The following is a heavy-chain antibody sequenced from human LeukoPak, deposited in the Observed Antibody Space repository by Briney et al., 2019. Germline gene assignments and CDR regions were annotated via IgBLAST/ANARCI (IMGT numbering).Heavy chain of an antibody. D-gene: IGHD5-12*01. Sequence: PSETLSLTCTVSGGSISSGDYYWSWIRQPPGKGLEWIGYIYYSGSTYYNPSLKSRVTISVDTCKNQFSLKLSSVTAADTAVYYCARGGSGYDFGWFDPWGQGTLVTVSS. V-gene: IGHV4-30-4*01. CDR3: ARGGSGYDFGWFDP. CDR2: IYYSGST. CDR1: GGSISSGDYY. J-gene: IGHJ5*02.